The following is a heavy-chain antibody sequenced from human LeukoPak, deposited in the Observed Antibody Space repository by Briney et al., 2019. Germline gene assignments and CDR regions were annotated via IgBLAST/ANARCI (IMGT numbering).Heavy chain of an antibody. CDR2: INPNSGGT. D-gene: IGHD5-18*01. Sequence: ASVKVSCKAFGYTFTRYYMHGVRQSPGQGLEGRGWINPNSGGTNYAQKFQGRVTMTRDTSISTAYMELSRLRSDDTAVYYCARPKRETSYGYAADYYYYMDVRGKGTTVTVSS. J-gene: IGHJ6*03. V-gene: IGHV1-2*02. CDR1: GYTFTRYY. CDR3: ARPKRETSYGYAADYYYYMDV.